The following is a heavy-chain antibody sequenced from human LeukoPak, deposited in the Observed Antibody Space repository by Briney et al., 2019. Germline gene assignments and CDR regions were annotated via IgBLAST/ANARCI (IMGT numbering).Heavy chain of an antibody. CDR2: IYYSGST. V-gene: IGHV4-30-4*08. Sequence: SQTLSLTCTVSGGSISSGDYYWSWIRQPPGKGLEWIGYIYYSGSTYYNPSLKSRVTISVDTSKNQFSLKLSSVTAADTAVYYCAREESSSFLGTFDYWGQGTLVTVSS. CDR1: GGSISSGDYY. J-gene: IGHJ4*02. CDR3: AREESSSFLGTFDY. D-gene: IGHD6-6*01.